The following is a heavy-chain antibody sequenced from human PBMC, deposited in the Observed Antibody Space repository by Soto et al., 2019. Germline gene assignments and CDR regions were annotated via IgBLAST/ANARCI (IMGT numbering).Heavy chain of an antibody. Sequence: GGSLRLSCAASGFTFSSYGLHWVRQAPGKGLEWVALIAHDGSSRYYADSVKDRFTISRDNSKNSLFLQMNSLRADDTAVYYCAIAPLRSSTVASHDSWAQGTLVTVSS. CDR1: GFTFSSYG. J-gene: IGHJ4*02. V-gene: IGHV3-30*03. CDR2: IAHDGSSR. CDR3: AIAPLRSSTVASHDS. D-gene: IGHD2-2*01.